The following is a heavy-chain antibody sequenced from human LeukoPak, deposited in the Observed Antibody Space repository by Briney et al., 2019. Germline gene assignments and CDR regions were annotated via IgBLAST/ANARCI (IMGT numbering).Heavy chain of an antibody. CDR2: INPSGGST. CDR1: GYTFTSYY. D-gene: IGHD3-22*01. CDR3: ARTNSGYYGNDAFDI. Sequence: ASVKVSCKASGYTFTSYYMHWVRQAPGQGLEWMGIINPSGGSTSYAQKFQGRVTMTRDTSTSTVYMELSSLRSEDTAVYYCARTNSGYYGNDAFDIWGQGTMVTVSS. J-gene: IGHJ3*02. V-gene: IGHV1-46*01.